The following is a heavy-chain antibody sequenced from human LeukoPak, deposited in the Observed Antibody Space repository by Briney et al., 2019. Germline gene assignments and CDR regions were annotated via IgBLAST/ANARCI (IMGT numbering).Heavy chain of an antibody. D-gene: IGHD3-22*01. Sequence: ASVKVSCKASGYTFTGYYMHWVRQAAGQGLEGMGWINPNSGGANYAQKFQGRVTMTRDTSISTAYMELSRLRSDDTAVYYCASTRYYYDSSGYLDYWGQGTLVTVSS. J-gene: IGHJ4*02. V-gene: IGHV1-2*02. CDR1: GYTFTGYY. CDR3: ASTRYYYDSSGYLDY. CDR2: INPNSGGA.